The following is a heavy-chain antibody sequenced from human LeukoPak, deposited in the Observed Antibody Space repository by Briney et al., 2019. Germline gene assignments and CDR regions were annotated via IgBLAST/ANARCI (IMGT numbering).Heavy chain of an antibody. J-gene: IGHJ5*02. D-gene: IGHD3-3*01. CDR2: ISSSSSYI. CDR1: GFTFSSYS. CDR3: ARAFIRFLEWPRSWDWFDP. Sequence: KPGGSLRLSCAASGFTFSSYSMNWVRQAPGKGLEWVSSISSSSSYIYYADSAKGRFTISRDNAKNSLYLQMNSLRAEDTAVYYCARAFIRFLEWPRSWDWFDPWGQGTLVTVSS. V-gene: IGHV3-21*01.